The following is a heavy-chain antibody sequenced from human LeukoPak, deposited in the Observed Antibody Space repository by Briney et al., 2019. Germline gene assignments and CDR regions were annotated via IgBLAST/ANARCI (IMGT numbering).Heavy chain of an antibody. CDR2: IWYDGSNK. CDR3: AKDGYSSGGGRDWFDP. CDR1: GFSFSSYG. J-gene: IGHJ5*02. V-gene: IGHV3-33*06. Sequence: GASLRLSWAAAGFSFSSYGMRWVRQAPGNGLEWGAVIWYDGSNKYYADSVKGRFTISRDNSKTTLYRQMNSLRAEDTAVYHCAKDGYSSGGGRDWFDPRGQGTLVTVSS. D-gene: IGHD6-19*01.